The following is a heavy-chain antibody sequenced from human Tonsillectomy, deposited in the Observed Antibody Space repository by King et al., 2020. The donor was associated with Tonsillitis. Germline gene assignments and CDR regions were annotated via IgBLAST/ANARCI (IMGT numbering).Heavy chain of an antibody. V-gene: IGHV3-21*01. Sequence: QLVQSGGGLVKPGGSLRLSCAASGFTFSSYSMNWVRQAPGKGLEWVSSISSSSSYIYYIDSVKGRFTISRDNAKNSLYLQMNSLRAEDTAVYYCARDTYYDILTGNDYWGQGTLVTVSS. CDR1: GFTFSSYS. D-gene: IGHD3-9*01. CDR2: ISSSSSYI. CDR3: ARDTYYDILTGNDY. J-gene: IGHJ4*02.